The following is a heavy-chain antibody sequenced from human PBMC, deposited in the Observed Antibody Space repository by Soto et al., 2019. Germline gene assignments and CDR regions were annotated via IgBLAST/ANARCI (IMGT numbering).Heavy chain of an antibody. Sequence: PSETLSLTCAVYGGSFSGYYWSWIRQPPGKGLEWIGEINHSGSTNYNPSLKSRVTISVDTSKNQFSLKLSSVTAADTAVYYCASCIAAPPGYYYYGMDVWGQGTTVTVSS. D-gene: IGHD6-6*01. CDR1: GGSFSGYY. CDR3: ASCIAAPPGYYYYGMDV. V-gene: IGHV4-34*01. J-gene: IGHJ6*02. CDR2: INHSGST.